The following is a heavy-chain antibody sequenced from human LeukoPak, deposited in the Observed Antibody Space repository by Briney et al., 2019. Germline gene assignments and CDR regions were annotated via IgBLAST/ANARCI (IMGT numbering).Heavy chain of an antibody. V-gene: IGHV1-24*01. J-gene: IGHJ4*02. D-gene: IGHD3-10*01. CDR2: FDPENGKT. CDR1: GYPVTASS. Sequence: ASVTVSCKVSGYPVTASSVHWVRQAPGKGLEWMGGFDPENGKTIYAQRFRGRVTMTEDTSIDTVYMELSSLRSEDTAVYYCATSAIDYYGSGTYSDYWGQGTLVTVSS. CDR3: ATSAIDYYGSGTYSDY.